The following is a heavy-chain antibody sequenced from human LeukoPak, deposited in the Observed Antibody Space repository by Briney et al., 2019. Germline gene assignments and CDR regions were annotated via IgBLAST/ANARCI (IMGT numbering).Heavy chain of an antibody. D-gene: IGHD3-9*01. V-gene: IGHV4-59*01. CDR3: ARVRYDILTGYYIFDY. Sequence: PSETLSISCTVSGGCISSYYRSWIRKPPGQGLEWIRYIYYSASTNYIPALKIRVTISVYTSKVQFCLKLSSVTAADTAVYYCARVRYDILTGYYIFDYWGQGTLVTVSS. CDR1: GGCISSYY. J-gene: IGHJ4*02. CDR2: IYYSAST.